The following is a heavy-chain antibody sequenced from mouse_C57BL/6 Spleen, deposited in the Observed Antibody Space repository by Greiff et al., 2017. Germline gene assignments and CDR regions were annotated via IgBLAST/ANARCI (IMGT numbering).Heavy chain of an antibody. J-gene: IGHJ3*01. Sequence: VQLKESGPELVKPGASVKISCKASGYSFTGYYMNWVKQSPEKSLEWIGEINPSTGGTTYNQKFKAKATLTVDKSSSTAYMQLKSLTSEDSAVYYCARDYPAYWGQGTLVTVSA. D-gene: IGHD5-5*01. CDR1: GYSFTGYY. V-gene: IGHV1-42*01. CDR3: ARDYPAY. CDR2: INPSTGGT.